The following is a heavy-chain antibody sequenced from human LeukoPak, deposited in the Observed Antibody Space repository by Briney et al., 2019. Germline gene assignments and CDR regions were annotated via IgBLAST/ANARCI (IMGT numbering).Heavy chain of an antibody. J-gene: IGHJ4*02. CDR3: ARHELMVYAILPSYFDY. Sequence: GESLKISCKGSGYSFTSYWIGWVRQMPGKGLEWMGIIYPGDSDTRYSPSFQGQVTISADKSISTAYLQWSSLKASDTAMYCCARHELMVYAILPSYFDYWGQGTLVTVSS. V-gene: IGHV5-51*01. CDR1: GYSFTSYW. CDR2: IYPGDSDT. D-gene: IGHD2-8*01.